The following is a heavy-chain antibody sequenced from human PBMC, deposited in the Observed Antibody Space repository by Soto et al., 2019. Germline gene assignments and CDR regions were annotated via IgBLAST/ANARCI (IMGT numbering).Heavy chain of an antibody. D-gene: IGHD3-10*01. CDR1: GYTLTAYP. V-gene: IGHV1-3*01. CDR3: ARKDYYGAGVYYFDH. Sequence: ASVKVSCKASGYTLTAYPMHWVRQAPGQRLEWMGWINAANGDTGYSQKFHDRVTFTRDTSATTVYMELSSLTSEDTAVYYCARKDYYGAGVYYFDHWGQGTLVTVSS. CDR2: INAANGDT. J-gene: IGHJ4*02.